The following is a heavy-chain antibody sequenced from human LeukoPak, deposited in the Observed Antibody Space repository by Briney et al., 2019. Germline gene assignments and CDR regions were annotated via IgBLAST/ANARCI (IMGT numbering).Heavy chain of an antibody. CDR3: ARSARDGYNYDYYFDY. Sequence: GGSLRLSCAASGITFDDYGMSWVRQAPGKGLEWVSGINWNGGSTGYADSVKGRFTISRDNSKNTLYLQMNSLRAEDTAVYYCARSARDGYNYDYYFDYWGQGTLVTVSS. CDR1: GITFDDYG. CDR2: INWNGGST. D-gene: IGHD5-24*01. J-gene: IGHJ4*02. V-gene: IGHV3-20*04.